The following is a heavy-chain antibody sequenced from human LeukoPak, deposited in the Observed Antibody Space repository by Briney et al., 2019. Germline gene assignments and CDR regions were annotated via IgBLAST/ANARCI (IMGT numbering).Heavy chain of an antibody. CDR3: ARVQDFETRGYYLGY. Sequence: PSETLSLTCAVYGGSFSDYYWNWIRQPPGKGLEWIGEINHSGNTNYNPSLKSRVTMSVDTFKNQFSLTLSSVTAADTAVYYCARVQDFETRGYYLGYWGHGTLVTVSS. J-gene: IGHJ4*01. CDR1: GGSFSDYY. V-gene: IGHV4-34*01. CDR2: INHSGNT. D-gene: IGHD3-22*01.